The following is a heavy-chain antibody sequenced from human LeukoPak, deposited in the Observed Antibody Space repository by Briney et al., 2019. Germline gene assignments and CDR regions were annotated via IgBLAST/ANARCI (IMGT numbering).Heavy chain of an antibody. CDR2: IYTSGST. V-gene: IGHV4-4*07. Sequence: SGTLSLTCTVSGGSISSYYWSWIRQPAGKGLEWIGRIYTSGSTNYNPSLKSRVTMSVDTSKNQFSLKLSSVTAADTAVYYCARDSHYYDSSGYYEDWFDPWGQGTLVTVSS. CDR3: ARDSHYYDSSGYYEDWFDP. J-gene: IGHJ5*02. D-gene: IGHD3-22*01. CDR1: GGSISSYY.